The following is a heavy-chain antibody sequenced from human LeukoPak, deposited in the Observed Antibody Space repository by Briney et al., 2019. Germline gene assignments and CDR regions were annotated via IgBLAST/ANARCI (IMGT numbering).Heavy chain of an antibody. Sequence: GGSLRLSCAASGFTFSSYAMHWVRQAPGKGLEWVAVISYDGSNKYYADSVKGRFTISRDNSKNTLYLQMNSLRAEDTAVYYCARDPHYYGSGSHGYYFDYWGQGTLVTVSS. D-gene: IGHD3-10*01. J-gene: IGHJ4*02. CDR2: ISYDGSNK. CDR3: ARDPHYYGSGSHGYYFDY. V-gene: IGHV3-30-3*01. CDR1: GFTFSSYA.